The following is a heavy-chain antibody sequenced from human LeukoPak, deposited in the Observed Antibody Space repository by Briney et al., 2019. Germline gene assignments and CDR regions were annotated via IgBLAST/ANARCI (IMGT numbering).Heavy chain of an antibody. CDR1: GGSITSSSYY. Sequence: SETLSLTCTVSGGSITSSSYYWSWIRQPPGKGLEWIGYVYYSGSTNYNPSLKSRVTISVDTSKNQFSLKLSSVTAADTAVYYCARDLDYYDSSGYHAFDIWGQGTMVTVSS. CDR2: VYYSGST. D-gene: IGHD3-22*01. V-gene: IGHV4-61*01. CDR3: ARDLDYYDSSGYHAFDI. J-gene: IGHJ3*02.